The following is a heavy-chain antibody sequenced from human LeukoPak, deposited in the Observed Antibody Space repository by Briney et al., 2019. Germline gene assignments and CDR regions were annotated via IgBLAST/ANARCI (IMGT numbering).Heavy chain of an antibody. CDR3: AKDGGWYALYGMDV. CDR1: GFTFSSYA. D-gene: IGHD6-19*01. Sequence: GGSLRLSCAASGFTFSSYAMSWVRQAPGKGLEWVSAISGSGGSTYYADSVKGRFTISRDNSKNTLYPQMNSLRAEDTAVYYCAKDGGWYALYGMDVWGQGTTVTVSS. V-gene: IGHV3-23*01. CDR2: ISGSGGST. J-gene: IGHJ6*02.